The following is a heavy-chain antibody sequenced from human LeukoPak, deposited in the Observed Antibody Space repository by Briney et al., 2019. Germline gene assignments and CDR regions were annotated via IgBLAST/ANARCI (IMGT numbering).Heavy chain of an antibody. D-gene: IGHD6-19*01. J-gene: IGHJ4*02. V-gene: IGHV4-4*07. Sequence: SETLSLTCTVSGGSISSYYWSWIRQPAGKGLEWIGRIYASGSTNLTPSLKSRVTMSVDTSKNQFSLKLSSVTAADTAVYYCAGYNSGWFLLWGQGTLVTVSS. CDR3: AGYNSGWFLL. CDR1: GGSISSYY. CDR2: IYASGST.